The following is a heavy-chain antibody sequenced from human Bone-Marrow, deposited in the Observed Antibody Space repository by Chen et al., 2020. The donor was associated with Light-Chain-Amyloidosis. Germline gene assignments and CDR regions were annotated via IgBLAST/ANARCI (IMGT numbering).Heavy chain of an antibody. CDR3: ARRRDGYNFDY. CDR1: GYTFPNYW. V-gene: IGHV5-51*01. CDR2: IYPDDSDA. Sequence: KISCKGSGYTFPNYWIGWVRQMPGKGLEWMGVIYPDDSDARYSPSFEGQVTISADKSITTAYLQWRSLKASDTDMYYCARRRDGYNFDYWGQGTLVTVSS. J-gene: IGHJ4*02. D-gene: IGHD5-12*01.